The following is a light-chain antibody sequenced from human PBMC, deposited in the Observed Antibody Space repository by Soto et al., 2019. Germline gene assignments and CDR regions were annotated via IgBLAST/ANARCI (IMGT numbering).Light chain of an antibody. Sequence: QSVLTQPPSVSAAPGQKVTISCSGSSSNIGNNYVSWYQQFPGTAPKLLIYDSNMRPSGIPDRFSGSKSGTSATLGITGLLTGDEADYYCGTWDSSLSAVVFGGGTQLTVL. CDR1: SSNIGNNY. J-gene: IGLJ2*01. CDR2: DSN. CDR3: GTWDSSLSAVV. V-gene: IGLV1-51*01.